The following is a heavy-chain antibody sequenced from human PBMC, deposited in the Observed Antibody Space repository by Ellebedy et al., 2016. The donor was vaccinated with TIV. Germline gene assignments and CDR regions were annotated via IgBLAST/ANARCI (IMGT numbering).Heavy chain of an antibody. CDR2: FYHTGST. Sequence: MPSETLSLTCDVSGGSISSTNWWTWVRQPPGKGLEWTGEFYHTGSTNYNPSLDSRVTISVDKSKNQFSLKFNSVTAADTAVYYCARARWLVGAMDVWGQGTTVTVSS. CDR1: GGSISSTNW. D-gene: IGHD6-19*01. CDR3: ARARWLVGAMDV. J-gene: IGHJ6*02. V-gene: IGHV4-4*02.